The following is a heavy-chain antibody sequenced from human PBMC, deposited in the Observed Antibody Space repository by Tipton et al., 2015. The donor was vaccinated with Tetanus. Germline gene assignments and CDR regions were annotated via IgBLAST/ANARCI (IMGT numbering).Heavy chain of an antibody. Sequence: TLSLTCTVSGGSISDKKYYWGWIRHQPGKGLEWIGYIYYSGSTHYNPSFKSRVTMSVDTSKNQFSLKLSSVTAADTAIYYCARDQGGGRVVRLNWFDPWGQGTLVTVSS. CDR3: ARDQGGGRVVRLNWFDP. D-gene: IGHD6-6*01. CDR2: IYYSGST. J-gene: IGHJ5*02. CDR1: GGSISDKKYY. V-gene: IGHV4-31*03.